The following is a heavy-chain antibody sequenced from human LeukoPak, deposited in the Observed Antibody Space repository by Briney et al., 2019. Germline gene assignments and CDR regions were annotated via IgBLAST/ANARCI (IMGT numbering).Heavy chain of an antibody. D-gene: IGHD3-9*01. CDR2: ISHSGSP. V-gene: IGHV4/OR15-8*01. CDR1: GGFIINGKW. Sequence: SETLSLTCGVSGGFIINGKWWSWVRQPPGKGLEWIGEISHSGSPNYNPSLKGRLTISVDTAKNQFSLKLSSVTAADTAVYYCARDSIAGYSLSWWGQGTLVTVSS. J-gene: IGHJ4*02. CDR3: ARDSIAGYSLSW.